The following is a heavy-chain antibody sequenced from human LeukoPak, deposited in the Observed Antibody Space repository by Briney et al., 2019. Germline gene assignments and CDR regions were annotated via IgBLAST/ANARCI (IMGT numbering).Heavy chain of an antibody. CDR2: IIPILGIA. V-gene: IGHV1-69*04. J-gene: IGHJ4*02. Sequence: SVKVSCKASGYTFTSYGISWVRQAPGQGLEWMGRIIPILGIANYAQKFQGRVTITADKSTSTAYMELSSLRSEDTAVYYCARFRLTGDFDYWGQGTLVTVSS. CDR1: GYTFTSYG. D-gene: IGHD1-20*01. CDR3: ARFRLTGDFDY.